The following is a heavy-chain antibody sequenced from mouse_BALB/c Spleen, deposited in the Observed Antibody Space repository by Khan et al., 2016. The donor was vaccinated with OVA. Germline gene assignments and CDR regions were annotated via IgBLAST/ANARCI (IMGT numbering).Heavy chain of an antibody. CDR1: GYTFTSYT. J-gene: IGHJ3*01. Sequence: QVQLQQPGAELARPGASVKMSCKASGYTFTSYTIHWIKQRPGQGLEWIGYINPNNGYPNYNQKFKDKATLTTDKSSTTAYLQLSSLTSDDSAVYNSVRDGAYYRNDGWFAYWGQGTLVTVSA. CDR3: VRDGAYYRNDGWFAY. V-gene: IGHV1-4*01. D-gene: IGHD2-14*01. CDR2: INPNNGYP.